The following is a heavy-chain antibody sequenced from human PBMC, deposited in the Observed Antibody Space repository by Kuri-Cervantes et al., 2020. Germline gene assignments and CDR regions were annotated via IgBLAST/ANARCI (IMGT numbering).Heavy chain of an antibody. CDR1: GGSFSGYY. CDR3: ARHFDYSLEY. D-gene: IGHD4-11*01. Sequence: GSLRLSCAVYGGSFSGYYWSWIRQPPGKGLEWIGEINHSGSTNYNPSLKSRITLSVDKVKNLFFLRLSSVTAADTAFYYCARHFDYSLEYWGQGTLVTVSS. J-gene: IGHJ4*02. V-gene: IGHV4-34*01. CDR2: INHSGST.